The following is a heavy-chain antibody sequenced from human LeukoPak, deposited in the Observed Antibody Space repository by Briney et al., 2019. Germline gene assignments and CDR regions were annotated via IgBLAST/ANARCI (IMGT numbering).Heavy chain of an antibody. Sequence: GGSLRLSCAASGFTVSSNYMSWVRQAPGKGLEWVSVIYSGGSTYYADSVKGRFTISRDNSKNTLYLQMNSLRAEDTAVYYCARFYDSSGYYGEHDAFDIWGQGTMVTVSS. CDR1: GFTVSSNY. D-gene: IGHD3-22*01. CDR3: ARFYDSSGYYGEHDAFDI. J-gene: IGHJ3*02. CDR2: IYSGGST. V-gene: IGHV3-66*01.